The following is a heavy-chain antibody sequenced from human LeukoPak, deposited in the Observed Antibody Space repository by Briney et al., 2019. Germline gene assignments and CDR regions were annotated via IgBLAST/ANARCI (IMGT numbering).Heavy chain of an antibody. V-gene: IGHV1-8*03. CDR3: ARGRSTGYPYYFEY. Sequence: ASVKVSCKASGHTFTSYDINWVRQATGQGLEWMGWMNPNSGSTGYVQKFQGRVTITRNTSISTAYMELSGLRSEDTAVYYCARGRSTGYPYYFEYWGQGTLVTVSS. J-gene: IGHJ4*02. CDR1: GHTFTSYD. CDR2: MNPNSGST. D-gene: IGHD5-12*01.